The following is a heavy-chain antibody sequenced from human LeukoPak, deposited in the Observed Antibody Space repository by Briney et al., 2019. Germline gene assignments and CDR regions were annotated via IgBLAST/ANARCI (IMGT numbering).Heavy chain of an antibody. V-gene: IGHV1-3*01. CDR1: GYTFTSYA. Sequence: GASVKVPCKASGYTFTSYAMHWVRQAPGQRLEWMGWVNPGNGNTKYSQKFQGRVTISRDTSASTAYMELSSLRSEDTAVYYCARGTTVMVTYWGQGTLVTVSS. J-gene: IGHJ4*02. CDR3: ARGTTVMVTY. CDR2: VNPGNGNT. D-gene: IGHD5-18*01.